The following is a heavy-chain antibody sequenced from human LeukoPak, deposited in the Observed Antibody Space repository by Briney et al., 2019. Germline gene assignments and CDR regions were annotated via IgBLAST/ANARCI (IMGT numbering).Heavy chain of an antibody. CDR1: GGTFSSYA. D-gene: IGHD1-26*01. V-gene: IGHV1-69*13. CDR3: ATEVGRYYFDY. J-gene: IGHJ4*02. CDR2: IIPIFGTA. Sequence: ASVKVSCKASGGTFSSYAISWVRQAPGQGLEWMGGIIPIFGTANYAQKFQGRVTITADESTSTAYMELSSLRSEDTAVYYCATEVGRYYFDYWGQGTLVTVSS.